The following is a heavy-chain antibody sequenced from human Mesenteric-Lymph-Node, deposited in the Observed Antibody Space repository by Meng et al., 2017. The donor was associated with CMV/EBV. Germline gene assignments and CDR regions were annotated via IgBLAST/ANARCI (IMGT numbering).Heavy chain of an antibody. V-gene: IGHV1-18*01. J-gene: IGHJ5*02. CDR2: ISGNSGNT. Sequence: ASVKVSCKASGYTFVNYGIHWVRQAPGQGLEWMGWISGNSGNTNYAHNFRARFTMTTDIPTNTVYMELRRLRSDDTAVYYCARDGAPGDSTSWSPWFDPWGQGTLVTVSS. CDR1: GYTFVNYG. D-gene: IGHD6-13*01. CDR3: ARDGAPGDSTSWSPWFDP.